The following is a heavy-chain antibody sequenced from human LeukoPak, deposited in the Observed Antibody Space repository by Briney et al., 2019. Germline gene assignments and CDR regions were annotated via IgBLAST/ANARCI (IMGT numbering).Heavy chain of an antibody. CDR3: ARVVRYGDLDWFDP. Sequence: PGGSLRLSCAASGFTFSTYWMSWVRQAPGKGLEWVANMDQDGTEKNYVDSVKGRFTISRDNAKNLLYVQMNSLRAEDTAVYYCARVVRYGDLDWFDPWGQGTLVTVSS. V-gene: IGHV3-7*05. CDR2: MDQDGTEK. D-gene: IGHD4-17*01. J-gene: IGHJ5*02. CDR1: GFTFSTYW.